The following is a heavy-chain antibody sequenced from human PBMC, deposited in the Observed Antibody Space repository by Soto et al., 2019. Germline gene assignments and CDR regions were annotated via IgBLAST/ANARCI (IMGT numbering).Heavy chain of an antibody. Sequence: PGGSLRLSCAASGFTFSSYWMSWVRQPPGQGLEWVANIKQDGSEHYNVDSVKGRFTISRDNAKNSLYLQMNSLRAEDTAVYYCARVTIDGFWSGYDYPPPLSPTGAYGMDVWGQGTTVTVSS. CDR1: GFTFSSYW. CDR2: IKQDGSEH. J-gene: IGHJ6*02. D-gene: IGHD3-3*01. V-gene: IGHV3-7*01. CDR3: ARVTIDGFWSGYDYPPPLSPTGAYGMDV.